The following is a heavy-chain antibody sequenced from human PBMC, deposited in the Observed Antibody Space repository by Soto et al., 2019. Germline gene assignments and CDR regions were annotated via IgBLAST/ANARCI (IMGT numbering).Heavy chain of an antibody. V-gene: IGHV3-30*18. CDR2: ISYDGSNK. CDR1: GFTFSGYG. CDR3: AKDRGTGWSWYYYGMDV. J-gene: IGHJ6*02. D-gene: IGHD6-19*01. Sequence: QVQLVESGGGVVQSGRSLRLSCAASGFTFSGYGMHWVRQAPGKGLGWVAVISYDGSNKYYIDSVKGRFTISRDNSKNTLYLEMNSLGADDTAVYYCAKDRGTGWSWYYYGMDVWGQGTTVTVSS.